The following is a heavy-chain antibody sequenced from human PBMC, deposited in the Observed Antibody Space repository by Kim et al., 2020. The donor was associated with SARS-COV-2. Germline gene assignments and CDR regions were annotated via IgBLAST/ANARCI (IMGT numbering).Heavy chain of an antibody. D-gene: IGHD2-15*01. J-gene: IGHJ3*02. CDR1: GGSISGRLYY. CDR2: IFPSGST. Sequence: SETLSLTCTVSGGSISGRLYYWSWIRQHPGKGLEWIGYIFPSGSTSYNPSLKSRVSISIDKSNNQFHLKLISVTAADTAIYYCASHCTEGSCYPDPFDIWGQGTTVIVSS. CDR3: ASHCTEGSCYPDPFDI. V-gene: IGHV4-31*03.